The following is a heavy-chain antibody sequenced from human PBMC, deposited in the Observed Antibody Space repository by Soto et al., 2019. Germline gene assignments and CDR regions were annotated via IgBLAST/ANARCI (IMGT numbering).Heavy chain of an antibody. CDR2: ISGSGGST. CDR3: AKGDSSGWYYFDY. J-gene: IGHJ4*02. Sequence: EVQLVESGGGLVQPGGSLKLSCAASGFTFSGSAMSWVRQAPGKGLEWVSAISGSGGSTYYADSVKGRFTISRDNSKNTLYLQMNSLRAEDTAVYYCAKGDSSGWYYFDYWGQGTLVTVSS. D-gene: IGHD6-19*01. V-gene: IGHV3-23*04. CDR1: GFTFSGSA.